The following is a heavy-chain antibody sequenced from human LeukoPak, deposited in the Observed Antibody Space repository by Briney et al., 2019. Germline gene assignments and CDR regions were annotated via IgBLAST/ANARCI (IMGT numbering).Heavy chain of an antibody. CDR1: GYTLTELS. CDR2: FDPKDGET. Sequence: ASVKVSCKVSGYTLTELSMHWVRQAPRKGLEWMGGFDPKDGETIYAQKFQGRVTMTEDTSTDTAYMELSSMRSEDTAVYYCATVLGDILTGYPDAFDIWGQGTMVTVSS. J-gene: IGHJ3*02. CDR3: ATVLGDILTGYPDAFDI. D-gene: IGHD3-9*01. V-gene: IGHV1-24*01.